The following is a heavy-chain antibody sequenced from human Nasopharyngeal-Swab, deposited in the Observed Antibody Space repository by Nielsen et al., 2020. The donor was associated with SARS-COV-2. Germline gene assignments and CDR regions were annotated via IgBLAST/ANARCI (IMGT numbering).Heavy chain of an antibody. V-gene: IGHV3-21*01. D-gene: IGHD6-13*01. Sequence: GESLKISCAASGFTFSIYSMNWVRQAPGKGLEWVSSISSGGSATHYADSVKGRFAISRDNPKNSLYLQMYSLRAEDTAVYYCARAAAGTSYYYGMDVWGQGTTVTVSS. J-gene: IGHJ6*02. CDR1: GFTFSIYS. CDR3: ARAAAGTSYYYGMDV. CDR2: ISSGGSAT.